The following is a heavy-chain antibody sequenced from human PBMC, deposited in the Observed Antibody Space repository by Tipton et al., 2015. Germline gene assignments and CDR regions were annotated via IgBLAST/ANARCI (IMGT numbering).Heavy chain of an antibody. CDR1: AYSITSDYY. J-gene: IGHJ4*02. CDR2: ISHSGNT. V-gene: IGHV4-38-2*01. D-gene: IGHD2-8*01. CDR3: ARTDALGHFDY. Sequence: TLSLTCAVSAYSITSDYYWGWIRQPPGKGLEWIGSISHSGNTYYNPSLKSRLTISVDTSKNQFSLRLSSVTAADTAVYFCARTDALGHFDYWGLGTLVTVSP.